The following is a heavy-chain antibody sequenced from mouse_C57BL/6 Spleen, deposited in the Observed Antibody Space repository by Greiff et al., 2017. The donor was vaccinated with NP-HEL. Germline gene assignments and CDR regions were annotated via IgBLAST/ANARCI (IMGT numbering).Heavy chain of an antibody. V-gene: IGHV5-17*01. Sequence: EVKLVESGGGLVKPGGSLKLSCAASGFTFSDYGVHWVRQAPEKGLEWVAYISSGSSTIYYADTVKGRFTISRDNAKNTLFLQMTSLRSEDTAMYYCARLKTAQATSWFAYWGQGTLVTVSA. CDR2: ISSGSSTI. CDR1: GFTFSDYG. CDR3: ARLKTAQATSWFAY. D-gene: IGHD3-2*02. J-gene: IGHJ3*01.